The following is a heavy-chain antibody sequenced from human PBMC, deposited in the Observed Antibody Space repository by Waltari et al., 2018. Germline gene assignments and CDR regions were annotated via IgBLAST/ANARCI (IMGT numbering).Heavy chain of an antibody. D-gene: IGHD1-1*01. V-gene: IGHV1-69*13. Sequence: QVQLVQSGAEVKKPGSSVKVSCKASGGTFSSYAISWVRQAPGQGLEWMGGIIPIFGTANYAQKFQGRVTITADESTSTAYMELSSLRSEDTAVYYCARAQFRLLQLGYYYYGMDVWGQGTTVTVSS. CDR3: ARAQFRLLQLGYYYYGMDV. CDR1: GGTFSSYA. J-gene: IGHJ6*02. CDR2: IIPIFGTA.